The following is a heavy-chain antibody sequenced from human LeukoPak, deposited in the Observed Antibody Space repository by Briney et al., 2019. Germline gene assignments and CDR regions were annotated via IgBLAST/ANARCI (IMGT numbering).Heavy chain of an antibody. CDR1: GFTFSSYW. V-gene: IGHV3-7*01. Sequence: GGSLRLSCAAPGFTFSSYWMSWVRQAPGKGLEWVANIKQDGSEKYYVGSVKGRFTISRDNAKNSLYLQMNSLRAEDTAVYYCAREGYSYGLDYWGQGTLVTVSS. CDR3: AREGYSYGLDY. J-gene: IGHJ4*02. D-gene: IGHD5-18*01. CDR2: IKQDGSEK.